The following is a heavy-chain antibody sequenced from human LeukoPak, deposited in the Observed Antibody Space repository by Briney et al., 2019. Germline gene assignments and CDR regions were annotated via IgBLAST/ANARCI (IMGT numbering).Heavy chain of an antibody. Sequence: GGSLRLSCAASGFTFSSYEMNGVRQAPGKGLEWASYIISSGSTIYYADAVKGRFTISRDNAKNSLYLQMNSLRAEDTAVYYCAREICGGDCYSGWFDPWGQGTLVTVSS. J-gene: IGHJ5*02. CDR2: IISSGSTI. CDR3: AREICGGDCYSGWFDP. D-gene: IGHD2-21*02. V-gene: IGHV3-48*03. CDR1: GFTFSSYE.